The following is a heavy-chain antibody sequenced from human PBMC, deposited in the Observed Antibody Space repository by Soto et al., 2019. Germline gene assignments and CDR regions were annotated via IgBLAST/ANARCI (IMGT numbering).Heavy chain of an antibody. CDR1: GFTVSSNY. V-gene: IGHV3-53*01. CDR2: IYSGGST. D-gene: IGHD5-18*01. J-gene: IGHJ4*02. CDR3: ARLGYSYGLPNYYFDY. Sequence: GGSLRLSCAASGFTVSSNYMSWVRQAPGKGLEWVSVIYSGGSTYYADSVKGRFTISRDNSKNTLYLQMNSLRAEDTAVYYCARLGYSYGLPNYYFDYWGQGTLVTVSS.